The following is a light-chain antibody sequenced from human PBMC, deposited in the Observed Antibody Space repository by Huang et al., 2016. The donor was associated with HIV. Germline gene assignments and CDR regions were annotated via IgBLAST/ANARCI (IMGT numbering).Light chain of an antibody. CDR3: MEGLQTPPNT. CDR1: QSFLHSNGYNY. Sequence: DIVMTQSPLSLPVTPGEPASISCRSSQSFLHSNGYNYLGWYLQKPGQSPQLRIYLGSHRATGVPDRSSGSGSGTDFALKSSRVEADDVGVYYCMEGLQTPPNTFGQGTKLEI. J-gene: IGKJ2*01. V-gene: IGKV2-28*01. CDR2: LGS.